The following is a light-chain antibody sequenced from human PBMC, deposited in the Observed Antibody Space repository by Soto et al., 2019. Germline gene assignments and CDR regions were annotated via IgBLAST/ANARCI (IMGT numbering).Light chain of an antibody. J-gene: IGLJ3*02. CDR2: EVN. CDR3: GSYTSSSTLNWV. Sequence: QSALTQPASVSGSPGQSITISCTGTTSDVSDYHYVSWYQHHPGKAPKVIIYEVNNRPSGVSDRFSGSKSGNTASLTISGLQAEDEADYYCGSYTSSSTLNWVFGGGTKLTVL. V-gene: IGLV2-14*01. CDR1: TSDVSDYHY.